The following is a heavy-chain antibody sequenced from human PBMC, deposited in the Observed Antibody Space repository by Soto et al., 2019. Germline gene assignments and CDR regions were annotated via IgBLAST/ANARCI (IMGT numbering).Heavy chain of an antibody. V-gene: IGHV1-18*01. Sequence: ASVKVSCKASGYTFTSYGISWVRQAPGQGLEWMGWISAYNGNTNYAQKLQGRVIMTTDTSTSTAYMELRSLRSDDTAVYYCAIHYYDSSGYYYFAFDYWGQGTLVTVSS. CDR1: GYTFTSYG. CDR2: ISAYNGNT. J-gene: IGHJ4*02. CDR3: AIHYYDSSGYYYFAFDY. D-gene: IGHD3-22*01.